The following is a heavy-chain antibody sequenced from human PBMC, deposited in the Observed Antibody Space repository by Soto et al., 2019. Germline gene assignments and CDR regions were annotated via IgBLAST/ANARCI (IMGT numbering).Heavy chain of an antibody. Sequence: QVQLQESGPGLVKPSQTLSLTCTVSGGSISSGGYYWSWIRQHPGKGLEWIGYIYYSGGTYYNPSLKSRVTIAVDTSKNQFSLKLSSVTAADTAVYYCARGVIAAAGTRIDYWGQGTLVTVSS. CDR2: IYYSGGT. CDR1: GGSISSGGYY. CDR3: ARGVIAAAGTRIDY. D-gene: IGHD6-13*01. J-gene: IGHJ4*02. V-gene: IGHV4-31*03.